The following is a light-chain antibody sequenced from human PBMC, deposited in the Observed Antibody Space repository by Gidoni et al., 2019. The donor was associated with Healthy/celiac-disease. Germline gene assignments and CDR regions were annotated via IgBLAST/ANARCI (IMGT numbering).Light chain of an antibody. CDR1: QSVSSSF. CDR3: QQYGSSPRT. J-gene: IGKJ3*01. Sequence: EIVLTQSPGTLSLSPGERATLSCRASQSVSSSFLAWYQQKPGQAPRLLLYGASSRSTGIPDRFSVSGSGTDFTLTISRLEPEYFAVYYCQQYGSSPRTFGPGTKVDIK. CDR2: GAS. V-gene: IGKV3-20*01.